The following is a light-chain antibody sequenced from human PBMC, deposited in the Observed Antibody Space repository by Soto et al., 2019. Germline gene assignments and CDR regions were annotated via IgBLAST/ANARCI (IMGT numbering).Light chain of an antibody. CDR1: SSDVGRYNL. J-gene: IGLJ2*01. V-gene: IGLV2-23*01. CDR2: EDN. CDR3: CSYAGFSTVV. Sequence: QSALTQPASVSGSPGQSITISCTGTSSDVGRYNLVSWYQPHPGKAPKLMIYEDNKRPSGVSNRFSGSKSGITASLTISGLQAEDEADYYCCSYAGFSTVVFGGGTKLTV.